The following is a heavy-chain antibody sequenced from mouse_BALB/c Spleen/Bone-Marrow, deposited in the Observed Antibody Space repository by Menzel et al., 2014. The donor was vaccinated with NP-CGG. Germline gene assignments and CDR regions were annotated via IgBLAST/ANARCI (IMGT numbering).Heavy chain of an antibody. D-gene: IGHD1-1*01. CDR3: ARSRDYGSSYYAMDY. CDR2: IDPANGNT. CDR1: GFNIKDTY. V-gene: IGHV14-3*02. J-gene: IGHJ4*01. Sequence: EVQVVESGAELVKPGASVKLSCTASGFNIKDTYMHWVKQRPEQGLEWIGRIDPANGNTKYDPKFQGKATITADTSSNTAYLQLSSLTSEDTAVYYCARSRDYGSSYYAMDYWGQGTSVTVSS.